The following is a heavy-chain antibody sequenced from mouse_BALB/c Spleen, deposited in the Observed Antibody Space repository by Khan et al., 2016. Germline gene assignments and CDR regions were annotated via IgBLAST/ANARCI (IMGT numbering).Heavy chain of an antibody. Sequence: QVQLQQSGAELMKPGASVKISCKAAGYTFSSYWIEWIKQRPGHGLEWIGEILPRSGSTNYTEKFKGKATFTADTSSNTAYIQLSSLKSEDTAVYDCARFSDDWGQGTTRTVYS. V-gene: IGHV1-9*01. J-gene: IGHJ2*01. CDR2: ILPRSGST. CDR1: GYTFSSYW. CDR3: ARFSDD.